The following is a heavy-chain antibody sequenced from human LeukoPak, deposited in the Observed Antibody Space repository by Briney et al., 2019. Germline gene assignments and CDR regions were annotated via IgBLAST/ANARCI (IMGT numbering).Heavy chain of an antibody. CDR1: GCTFNNYW. J-gene: IGHJ4*02. CDR2: IRHDGSAR. V-gene: IGHV3-7*01. CDR3: ARDNSGFDY. Sequence: GGSLRLSCVASGCTFNNYWMTWVRQAPGRGLEWVANIRHDGSARYYGDSVKGRFTISRDDAKNSLFLQMNSLRADDTALYYCARDNSGFDYWGQGTPVTVSS. D-gene: IGHD6-19*01.